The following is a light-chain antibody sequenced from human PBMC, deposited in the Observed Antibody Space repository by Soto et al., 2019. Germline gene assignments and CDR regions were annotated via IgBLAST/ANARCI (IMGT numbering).Light chain of an antibody. CDR1: QTIRSW. J-gene: IGKJ1*01. V-gene: IGKV1-5*03. Sequence: SGTIGDRVTITCRVSQTIRSWLAWYQQKPGKAPKLLIYKASTLKSGVPSRFSGSGSGTEFTLTISSLYSEHFATHYCQPYPDYVVWRFAEGTKVDIK. CDR3: QPYPDYVVWR. CDR2: KAS.